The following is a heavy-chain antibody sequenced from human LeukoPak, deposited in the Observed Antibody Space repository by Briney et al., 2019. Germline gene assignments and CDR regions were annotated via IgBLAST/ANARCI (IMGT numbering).Heavy chain of an antibody. Sequence: ASVKVSCKASGYTFTSHGISWVRQAPGQGLEWMGWISTYNGNTNYAQKLQGRVTMTTDTSTSTAYMELRSLRSDDTAVYYCARGGMDYDILTGYYPVAFDIWGQGTMVTVSS. CDR3: ARGGMDYDILTGYYPVAFDI. J-gene: IGHJ3*02. CDR2: ISTYNGNT. D-gene: IGHD3-9*01. V-gene: IGHV1-18*01. CDR1: GYTFTSHG.